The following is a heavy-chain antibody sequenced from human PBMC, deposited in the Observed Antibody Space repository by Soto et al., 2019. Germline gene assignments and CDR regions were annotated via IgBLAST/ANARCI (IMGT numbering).Heavy chain of an antibody. CDR2: ISYDGSNK. D-gene: IGHD6-13*01. J-gene: IGHJ4*02. V-gene: IGHV3-30-3*01. Sequence: GGSLRLSCAASGFTFSSYAMHWVRQAPGKGLEWVAVISYDGSNKYYADSVKGRFTISRDNSKNTLYLQMNSLRAEDTAVYYCARVSGSSSWYGKYYFDYWGQGTLVTVSS. CDR3: ARVSGSSSWYGKYYFDY. CDR1: GFTFSSYA.